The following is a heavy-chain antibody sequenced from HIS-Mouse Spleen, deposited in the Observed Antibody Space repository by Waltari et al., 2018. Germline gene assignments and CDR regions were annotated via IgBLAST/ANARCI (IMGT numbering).Heavy chain of an antibody. CDR1: GGSVSGYY. CDR3: ARRGGWYFDY. J-gene: IGHJ4*02. V-gene: IGHV4-34*01. D-gene: IGHD3-10*01. Sequence: QVQLQQWGAGLLKPSETLSLTCAVYGGSVSGYYLSWIRQPPVTGLEWIGEINHSGSTNYNPSLKSRVTISVDTSKNQFSLKLSSVTAADTAVYYCARRGGWYFDYWGQGTLVTVSS. CDR2: INHSGST.